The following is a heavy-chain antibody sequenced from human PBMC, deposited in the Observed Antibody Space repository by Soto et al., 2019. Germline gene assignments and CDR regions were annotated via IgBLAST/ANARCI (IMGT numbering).Heavy chain of an antibody. CDR3: ARGGKGVAGRFDH. Sequence: ASVKVSCKASGYTFTNYGISWLRQAPGQGLEWMGWSSTYNADTDSAQKLQGRVTMTMDTSTSTAYMELRSLRSDDTAVYYCARGGKGVAGRFDHWGQGTLVTVSS. D-gene: IGHD6-19*01. J-gene: IGHJ4*02. V-gene: IGHV1-18*01. CDR2: SSTYNADT. CDR1: GYTFTNYG.